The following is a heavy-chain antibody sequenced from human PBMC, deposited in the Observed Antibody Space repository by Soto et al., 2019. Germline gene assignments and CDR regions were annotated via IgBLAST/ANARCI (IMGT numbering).Heavy chain of an antibody. CDR1: GFTFSGYG. CDR2: ISYDGSNK. Sequence: GGPLRLSCTASGFTFSGYGMHWVRQAPGKGLEWVAVISYDGSNKYYADSVKGRFTISRDNSKNTLYLQMSSLRAEDTAVYYCVKPGSYSYYFDYWGQGTLVTVSS. J-gene: IGHJ4*02. V-gene: IGHV3-30*18. D-gene: IGHD1-26*01. CDR3: VKPGSYSYYFDY.